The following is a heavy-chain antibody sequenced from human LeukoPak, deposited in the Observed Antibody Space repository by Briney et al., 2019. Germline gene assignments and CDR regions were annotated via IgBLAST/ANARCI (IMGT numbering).Heavy chain of an antibody. CDR2: IRYDGSNK. V-gene: IGHV3-30*02. Sequence: GGSLRLSCAASGFTFSSYGMHWVRQAPGKGLEWVAFIRYDGSNKYYADSVKGRFTISRDNSKNTLYLQMNSLRAEDTAVYYCAISSDSIAVAGTFDYWGQGTLVTVSS. CDR3: AISSDSIAVAGTFDY. D-gene: IGHD6-19*01. J-gene: IGHJ4*02. CDR1: GFTFSSYG.